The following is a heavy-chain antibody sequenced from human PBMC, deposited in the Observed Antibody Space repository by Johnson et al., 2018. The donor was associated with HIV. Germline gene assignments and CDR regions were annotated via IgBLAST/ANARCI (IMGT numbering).Heavy chain of an antibody. D-gene: IGHD6-19*01. CDR3: TTARNRLWSSSGWAGFWAFDI. CDR2: IRSKAYGETT. J-gene: IGHJ3*02. Sequence: VQVVESGGGLVQPGRSLRLSCTTSGFIFGDYAMTWFRQAPTKGLEWVSFIRSKAYGETTEYAASVKGRVTIARDDSKNTLYLQMNSLKTEDTAVYYCTTARNRLWSSSGWAGFWAFDIWGQGTMVTVSS. CDR1: GFIFGDYA. V-gene: IGHV3-49*03.